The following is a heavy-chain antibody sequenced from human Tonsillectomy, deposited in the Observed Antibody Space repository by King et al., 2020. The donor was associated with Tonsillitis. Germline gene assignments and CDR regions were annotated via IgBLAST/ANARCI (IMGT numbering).Heavy chain of an antibody. CDR2: ISWNSGFI. D-gene: IGHD6-19*01. CDR1: GFIFEDYA. CDR3: AKGYSSAWYPGAFDI. J-gene: IGHJ3*02. Sequence: VQLVQSGGGLVQPGRSLRLSCEGSGFIFEDYAIHWVRQAPGKGLEWVSGISWNSGFIAYADSVKGRFTISRDNANNSLYLQMNSLRADDTAFYYCAKGYSSAWYPGAFDIWGQGTVVSVSS. V-gene: IGHV3-9*01.